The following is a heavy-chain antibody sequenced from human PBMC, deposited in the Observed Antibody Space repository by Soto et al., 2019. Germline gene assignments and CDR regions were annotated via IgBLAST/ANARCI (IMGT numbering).Heavy chain of an antibody. CDR1: GYTFTSYG. V-gene: IGHV1-18*01. CDR2: ISAYNGNT. CDR3: ARAGGERRPYYYYYMDV. D-gene: IGHD4-17*01. Sequence: XXVKVSCKASGYTFTSYGISWVRHAPGQGLEWMGWISAYNGNTNYAQKLQGRVTMTTDTSTSTAYMELRSLRSDDKAVYYCARAGGERRPYYYYYMDVWGKGTTVTVSS. J-gene: IGHJ6*03.